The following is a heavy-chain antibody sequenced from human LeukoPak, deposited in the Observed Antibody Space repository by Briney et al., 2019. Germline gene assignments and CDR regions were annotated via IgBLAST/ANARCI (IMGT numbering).Heavy chain of an antibody. CDR3: ARDQYDYVWGSYRPYFDY. V-gene: IGHV1-18*01. CDR2: ISPYNGNT. Sequence: ASVKASCKASGYTFTSYGISWVRQAPGQGLEWMGSISPYNGNTNYAQKLQGRVTMTTDTSTSTAYMELRSLRSDDTAVYYCARDQYDYVWGSYRPYFDYWGQGTLVTVSS. J-gene: IGHJ4*02. CDR1: GYTFTSYG. D-gene: IGHD3-16*02.